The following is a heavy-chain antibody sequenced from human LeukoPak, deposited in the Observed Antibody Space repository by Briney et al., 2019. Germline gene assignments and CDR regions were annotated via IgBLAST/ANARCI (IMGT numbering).Heavy chain of an antibody. V-gene: IGHV1-8*03. J-gene: IGHJ4*02. Sequence: GASVKVSCKASADTFSNYDINWVRQATGQGFECMGWLSPTSSRAGSAQKFQGRVTFTRDTSISTVYMELSSLTSEDTAVYYCARARYSSSFYWGPYFDYWGQGTLVTVSS. CDR3: ARARYSSSFYWGPYFDY. D-gene: IGHD6-6*01. CDR1: ADTFSNYD. CDR2: LSPTSSRA.